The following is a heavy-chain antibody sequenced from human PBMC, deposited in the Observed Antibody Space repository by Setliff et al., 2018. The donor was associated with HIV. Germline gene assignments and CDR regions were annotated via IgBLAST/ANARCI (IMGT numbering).Heavy chain of an antibody. CDR2: INPSGGST. D-gene: IGHD3-3*01. Sequence: GASVKVSCKASGYTFTSYYMHWVRQAPGQGLEWMGIINPSGGSTSYAQKFQGRVTMTRDTSTSTVYMELSSLRSEDTAVYYCAREGDPFGAAAYNWFDPWGQGTLVTVSS. CDR1: GYTFTSYY. CDR3: AREGDPFGAAAYNWFDP. J-gene: IGHJ5*02. V-gene: IGHV1-46*01.